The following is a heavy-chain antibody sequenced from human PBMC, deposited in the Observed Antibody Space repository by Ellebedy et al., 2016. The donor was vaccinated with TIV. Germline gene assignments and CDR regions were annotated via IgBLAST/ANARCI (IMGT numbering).Heavy chain of an antibody. D-gene: IGHD1-26*01. V-gene: IGHV4-30-4*01. J-gene: IGHJ4*02. Sequence: SETLSLTCTVSGGSISSADHYWSWIRQPPGKGLEWIGYIYSSGSTYYNPSLKSRVTISVDTSKNQFSLKLSSVTAADTAVYYCARIWGLLGGYYFDYWGQGTLVTVSS. CDR2: IYSSGST. CDR3: ARIWGLLGGYYFDY. CDR1: GGSISSADHY.